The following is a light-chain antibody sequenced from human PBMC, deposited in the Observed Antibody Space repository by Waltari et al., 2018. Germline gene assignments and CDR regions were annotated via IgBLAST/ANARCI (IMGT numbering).Light chain of an antibody. CDR2: GAS. J-gene: IGKJ5*01. CDR1: QSVSSSY. V-gene: IGKV3-20*01. CDR3: QQYGSSLIT. Sequence: EIVLTQSPGTLSLSPGERVTLSCRASQSVSSSYLAWYQQKPGQAPRLLIYGASSRATGTPDGFSGRGSGTGFTLTISRLEPEDFAVYYCQQYGSSLITFGQGTRLEIK.